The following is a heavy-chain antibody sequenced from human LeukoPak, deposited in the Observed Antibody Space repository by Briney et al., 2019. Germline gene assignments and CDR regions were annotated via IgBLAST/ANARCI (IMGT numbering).Heavy chain of an antibody. Sequence: GGSLRLSCAASGFTLRNYWMTWVRQAPGRGLEWVANINPDESEKYYEDSVKGRFTISRDNADNSLYLHMNTLRAEDTAVYYCARFRTVAGNPLHYWGQGTLVTVSS. V-gene: IGHV3-7*03. D-gene: IGHD6-19*01. J-gene: IGHJ4*02. CDR1: GFTLRNYW. CDR2: INPDESEK. CDR3: ARFRTVAGNPLHY.